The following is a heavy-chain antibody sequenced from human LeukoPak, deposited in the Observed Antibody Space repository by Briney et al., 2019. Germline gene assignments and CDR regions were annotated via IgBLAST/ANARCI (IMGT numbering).Heavy chain of an antibody. V-gene: IGHV3-48*03. Sequence: PGGSLRLSCVASGFTFSSYEMNWVRQAPGKGLEWLSYIGSSDSTTHYADSVKGRFTISRDNAKNSLYLQMNSLRVEDTAMYYCARAVTYFYGSVTYDWFDPWGQGTLVTVSS. J-gene: IGHJ5*02. CDR2: IGSSDSTT. CDR3: ARAVTYFYGSVTYDWFDP. CDR1: GFTFSSYE. D-gene: IGHD3-10*01.